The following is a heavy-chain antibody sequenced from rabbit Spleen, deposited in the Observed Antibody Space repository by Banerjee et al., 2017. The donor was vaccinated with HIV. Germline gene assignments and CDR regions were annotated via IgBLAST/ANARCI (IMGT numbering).Heavy chain of an antibody. CDR2: IEPIFGNT. CDR1: GFDFSNYG. Sequence: QEQLKETGGGLVQPGGSLTLSCKASGFDFSNYGVSWVRQAPGKGLEWIGYIEPIFGNTYYANWVNGRFTISSHNAQNTLYLQMTSLTVADTATYFCARDTSSSFSSYGMDLWGQGTLVTVS. D-gene: IGHD1-1*01. CDR3: ARDTSSSFSSYGMDL. V-gene: IGHV1S47*01. J-gene: IGHJ6*01.